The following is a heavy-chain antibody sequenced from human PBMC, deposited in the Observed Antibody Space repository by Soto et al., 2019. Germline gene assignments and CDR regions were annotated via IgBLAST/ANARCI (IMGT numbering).Heavy chain of an antibody. CDR2: INSDGSST. J-gene: IGHJ6*02. CDR1: GFTFSSYW. CDR3: VRGEVSLSSGAVYYYYYGMDV. Sequence: GGSLRLSCAASGFTFSSYWVHWVRQAPGKGLVWVSRINSDGSSTSYADSVKGRFTISRDNAKNTLYLQMNSLRAEDTAVYYCVRGEVSLSSGAVYYYYYGMDVWGQGTTVTVSS. D-gene: IGHD5-18*01. V-gene: IGHV3-74*01.